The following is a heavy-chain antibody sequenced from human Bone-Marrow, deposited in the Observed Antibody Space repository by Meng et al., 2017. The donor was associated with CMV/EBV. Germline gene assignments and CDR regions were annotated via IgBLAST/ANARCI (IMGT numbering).Heavy chain of an antibody. CDR2: IKPNSGDT. Sequence: ASVKVSCKTSGYFFSDHFMHWVRQAPGQGLEWMGWIKPNSGDTNYAQNFQGRVTMTSDSSFNTAYMELSRLTSDDTAVYYGARDHAWGADYWGQGTWSPSPQ. J-gene: IGHJ4*02. D-gene: IGHD7-27*01. V-gene: IGHV1-2*02. CDR1: GYFFSDHF. CDR3: ARDHAWGADY.